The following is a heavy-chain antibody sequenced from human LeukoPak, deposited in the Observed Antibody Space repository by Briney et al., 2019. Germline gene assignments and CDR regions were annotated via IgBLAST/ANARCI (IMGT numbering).Heavy chain of an antibody. J-gene: IGHJ4*02. Sequence: GGSLRLSCAASGFTFSTYAMYWVRQAPGKGLDWVSAISPSGDSTNYADSVKGRFTVSRDNSRNTHYLQMNSLRAEDTAIYYCAKSLGDTSTWYLLWDSWGQGTLVTVSS. CDR1: GFTFSTYA. CDR2: ISPSGDST. V-gene: IGHV3-23*01. D-gene: IGHD6-13*01. CDR3: AKSLGDTSTWYLLWDS.